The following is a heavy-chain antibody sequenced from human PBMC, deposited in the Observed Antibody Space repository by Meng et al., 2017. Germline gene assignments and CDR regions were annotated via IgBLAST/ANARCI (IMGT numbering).Heavy chain of an antibody. CDR2: IYYSGST. J-gene: IGHJ4*02. CDR1: GGSISSYY. CDR3: ARAQDQWQQLVEGLYYFDY. V-gene: IGHV4-59*12. Sequence: SETLSLTCTVSGGSISSYYWSWIRQPPGKGLEWIGYIYYSGSTYYNPSLKSRVTISVDTSKNQFSLKLSSVTAADTAVYYCARAQDQWQQLVEGLYYFDYWGQGTLVTVSS. D-gene: IGHD6-13*01.